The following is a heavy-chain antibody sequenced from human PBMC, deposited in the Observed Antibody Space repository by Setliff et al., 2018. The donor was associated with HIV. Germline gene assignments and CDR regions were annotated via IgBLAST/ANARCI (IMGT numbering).Heavy chain of an antibody. D-gene: IGHD3-22*01. CDR3: ARYVSSGFYFDY. CDR2: IHQSGTT. CDR1: GYSISSGYY. Sequence: PSETLSLTCTVSGYSISSGYYWSWVRQPPGKWLEWIATIHQSGTTYYNPSLNSRVTISVDTSKNQFSLHVYSVTAADTAVYSCARYVSSGFYFDYWGQGTLVTVS. J-gene: IGHJ4*02. V-gene: IGHV4-38-2*02.